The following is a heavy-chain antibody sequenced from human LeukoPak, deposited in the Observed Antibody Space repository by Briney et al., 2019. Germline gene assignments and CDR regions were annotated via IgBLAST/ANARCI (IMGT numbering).Heavy chain of an antibody. Sequence: GGSLRLSCAASGFTFSSYSMNWVRQAPGKGLEWVSYISSSGSTIYYADSVKGRFTISRDNAKNSLYLQMNSLRAEDTAVYYCASPSLITMVRGVIIVGAFDIWGQGTMVTVSS. CDR3: ASPSLITMVRGVIIVGAFDI. D-gene: IGHD3-10*01. J-gene: IGHJ3*02. CDR2: ISSSGSTI. V-gene: IGHV3-48*04. CDR1: GFTFSSYS.